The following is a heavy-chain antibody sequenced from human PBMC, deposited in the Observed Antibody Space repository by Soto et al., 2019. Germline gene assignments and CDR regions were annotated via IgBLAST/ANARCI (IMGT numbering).Heavy chain of an antibody. CDR2: IIPILGIA. V-gene: IGHV1-69*08. CDR3: ARDGVGATWAPSDY. Sequence: QVQLVQSGAEVKKPGSSVKVSCKASGGTFSSYTISWVRQAPGQGLEWMGRIIPILGIANYAQKFQGRVTITADKSTSTAYMELSSLRSEDTAVYYWARDGVGATWAPSDYWGQGTLVTVSS. D-gene: IGHD1-26*01. J-gene: IGHJ4*02. CDR1: GGTFSSYT.